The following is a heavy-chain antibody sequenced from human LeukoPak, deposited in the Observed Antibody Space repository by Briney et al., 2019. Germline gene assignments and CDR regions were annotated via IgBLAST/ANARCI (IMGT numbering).Heavy chain of an antibody. CDR2: IYYSGST. CDR1: GGSISSGGYY. V-gene: IGHV4-31*03. D-gene: IGHD3-22*01. CDR3: ARVLRDYYDSSGPEQFDY. Sequence: PSQTLSLTCTVSGGSISSGGYYWSWIRQHPGKGLEWIGYIYYSGSTYYNPSLKSRVTISVDTSKNQFSLKLSSATAADTAVYYCARVLRDYYDSSGPEQFDYWGQGTLVTVSS. J-gene: IGHJ4*02.